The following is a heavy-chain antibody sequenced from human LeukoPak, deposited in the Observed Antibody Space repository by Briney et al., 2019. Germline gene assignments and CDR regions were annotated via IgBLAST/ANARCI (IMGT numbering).Heavy chain of an antibody. J-gene: IGHJ4*02. CDR2: VFYNGNT. V-gene: IGHV4-39*01. Sequence: PSETLSLTCTVSGDSITNSNCFWGWIRQPPGQGLEWIGEVFYNGNTHYNPSLKSRVIISTDTSKNQFSLTLTAVTASDTAIYYCARRSPLVVVTAAHYYDYWGQGTLVTVSS. CDR3: ARRSPLVVVTAAHYYDY. CDR1: GDSITNSNCF. D-gene: IGHD2-21*02.